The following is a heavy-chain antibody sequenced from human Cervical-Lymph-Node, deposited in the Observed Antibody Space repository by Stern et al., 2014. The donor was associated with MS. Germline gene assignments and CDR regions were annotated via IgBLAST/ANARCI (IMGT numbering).Heavy chain of an antibody. CDR2: IVPLFGTP. J-gene: IGHJ4*02. D-gene: IGHD5-12*01. V-gene: IGHV1-69*06. CDR3: ANRDMGYTYGRHDY. CDR1: GGTFNNHV. Sequence: MQLVESGAEVKKPGSSVKVSCKASGGTFNNHVISWVRQARGQGLEWMGGIVPLFGTPDYARKFQGRVTFTADKSTSTVHMVLSSLNREDTGIYYCANRDMGYTYGRHDYWGQGTLVTVS.